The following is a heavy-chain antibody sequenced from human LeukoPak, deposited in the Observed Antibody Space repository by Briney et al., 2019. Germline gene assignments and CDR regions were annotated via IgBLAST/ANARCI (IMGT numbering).Heavy chain of an antibody. CDR1: GFTFSSYG. Sequence: PGGSLRLSCAASGFTFSSYGMHWVRQAPGKGLEWVAVIWYDGSNKYYADSVKGRFTISRDNSKNTLYLQMNSLRAEDTAVYYCAKDFYDYDSSGYYYDYWGQGTLVTVSS. V-gene: IGHV3-33*06. D-gene: IGHD3-22*01. J-gene: IGHJ4*02. CDR3: AKDFYDYDSSGYYYDY. CDR2: IWYDGSNK.